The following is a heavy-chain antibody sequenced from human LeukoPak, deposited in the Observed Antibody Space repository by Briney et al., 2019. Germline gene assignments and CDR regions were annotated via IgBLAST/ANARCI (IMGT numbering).Heavy chain of an antibody. CDR1: DSAFSRLW. D-gene: IGHD3-10*01. J-gene: IGHJ3*02. Sequence: GGSLRLSCQVSDSAFSRLWMNWVRQAPGKGLEWVANIKQDGSEKYYVDSVKGRFTISRDNAKNSLYLQMNSLRAEDTAVYYCARDPLLLWFGSLPDAFDIWGQGTMVTVSS. CDR3: ARDPLLLWFGSLPDAFDI. CDR2: IKQDGSEK. V-gene: IGHV3-7*01.